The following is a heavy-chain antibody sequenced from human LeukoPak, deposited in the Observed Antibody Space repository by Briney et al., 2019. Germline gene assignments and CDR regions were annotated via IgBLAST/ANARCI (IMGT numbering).Heavy chain of an antibody. CDR3: AKDYQGSFPDAFDI. CDR1: GLTFSSYA. J-gene: IGHJ3*02. V-gene: IGHV3-23*01. Sequence: GGSLRLSCAASGLTFSSYAMTWVRQASGKGLEWVSSISGSGKSTYYADSVKGRFTVSRDNPKSTLYLQMNSLRVDDTAVYYCAKDYQGSFPDAFDIWGQGTMVTVSS. D-gene: IGHD2-21*01. CDR2: ISGSGKST.